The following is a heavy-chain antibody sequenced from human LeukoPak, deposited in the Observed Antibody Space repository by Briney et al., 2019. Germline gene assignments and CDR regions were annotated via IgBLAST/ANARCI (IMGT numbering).Heavy chain of an antibody. CDR2: ISYDGSHK. J-gene: IGHJ3*02. CDR1: GFTFSSSG. D-gene: IGHD3-10*01. V-gene: IGHV3-30*18. CDR3: TKGVWVVRGVIGDGFDI. Sequence: GGSLRLSCAASGFTFSSSGMHWVRQAPGKGLEWVAVISYDGSHKYYADSVKGRFTISRDSSKNTLYLQMNSLRAEDTAVYYYTKGVWVVRGVIGDGFDIWGHRKMFTVSS.